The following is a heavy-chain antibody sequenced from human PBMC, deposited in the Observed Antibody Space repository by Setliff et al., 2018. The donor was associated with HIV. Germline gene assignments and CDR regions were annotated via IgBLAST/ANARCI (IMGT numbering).Heavy chain of an antibody. CDR2: INPNTGST. D-gene: IGHD3-16*01. V-gene: IGHV1-2*02. CDR3: AKQGYADSLYAFDV. CDR1: AYTFTAYY. Sequence: GASVKVSCKASAYTFTAYYIHWVRQAPGQGLEWMGWINPNTGSTNYLQKFQGRVSITRDTSMSTVYMTLTGLTSDDTAVYYCAKQGYADSLYAFDVWGQGTMVTVSS. J-gene: IGHJ3*01.